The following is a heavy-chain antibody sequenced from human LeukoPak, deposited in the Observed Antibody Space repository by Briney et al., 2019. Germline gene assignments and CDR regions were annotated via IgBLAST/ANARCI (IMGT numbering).Heavy chain of an antibody. V-gene: IGHV3-23*01. J-gene: IGHJ6*02. CDR1: GFTFSYYS. D-gene: IGHD6-19*01. Sequence: GGSLRLSCAASGFTFSYYSMSWVRQAPGKGLEWVSGITGSAGSTHYADSVKGRFTISRDNTKNTLYLQVNSLRAEDTAVYYCAKPQKTAEGIAVAGMHHHSYGMDVWGQGTTVTVSS. CDR2: ITGSAGST. CDR3: AKPQKTAEGIAVAGMHHHSYGMDV.